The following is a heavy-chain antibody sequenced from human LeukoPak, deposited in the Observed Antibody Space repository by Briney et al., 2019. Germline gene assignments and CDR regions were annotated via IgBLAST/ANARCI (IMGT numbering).Heavy chain of an antibody. CDR1: GGTFSSYA. J-gene: IGHJ6*03. CDR3: ARSVDESYYYYMDV. V-gene: IGHV1-18*01. CDR2: ISAYNGNT. Sequence: ASVKVSCKASGGTFSSYAISWVRQAPGQGLEWMGWISAYNGNTNYAQKLQGRVTMTTDTSTSTAYMELRSLRSDDTAVYYCARSVDESYYYYMDVWGKGTTVTVSS. D-gene: IGHD3/OR15-3a*01.